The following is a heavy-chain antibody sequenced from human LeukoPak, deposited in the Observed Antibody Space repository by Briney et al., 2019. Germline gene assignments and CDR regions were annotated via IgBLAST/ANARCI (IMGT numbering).Heavy chain of an antibody. CDR3: AREGRYSSSYNP. V-gene: IGHV3-21*01. CDR1: GLTFSSYS. CDR2: ISSSSSYI. D-gene: IGHD6-6*01. J-gene: IGHJ5*02. Sequence: GGSLRLSCAASGLTFSSYSMNWVRQAPGKGLEWVSSISSSSSYIYYADSVKGRFTISRDNAKNSLYLQMNSLRAEDTAVYYCAREGRYSSSYNPRGQGTLVTVSS.